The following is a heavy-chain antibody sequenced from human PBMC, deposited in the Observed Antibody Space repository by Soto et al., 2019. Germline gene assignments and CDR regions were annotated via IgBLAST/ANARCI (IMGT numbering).Heavy chain of an antibody. CDR3: ARAGEYYYGSGSPYYYGMDV. V-gene: IGHV1-18*04. CDR2: ISGYNGNT. CDR1: GYTFTSYG. D-gene: IGHD3-10*01. Sequence: QVQLVQSGAEVKKPGASVKVSCKASGYTFTSYGVSWVRQAPGQGLEGMGWISGYNGNTNYAQKLQGRVTMTTDTSTSTAYMELRSLRSDDTAVYYCARAGEYYYGSGSPYYYGMDVWGQGITVTVSS. J-gene: IGHJ6*02.